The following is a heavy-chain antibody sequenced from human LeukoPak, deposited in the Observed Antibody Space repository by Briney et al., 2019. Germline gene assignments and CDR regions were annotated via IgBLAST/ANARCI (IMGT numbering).Heavy chain of an antibody. CDR1: GGSFSGYY. J-gene: IGHJ6*02. D-gene: IGHD3-16*01. Sequence: SETLSLTCAVYGGSFSGYYWSWIRQPPGKGLEWIAYIYYTESTNYNPSLKSRVTTSIDTSKNQFSLKLSSVSAADTAVYYCARRAEGDYFYALDVWGQGTTVTVSS. CDR3: ARRAEGDYFYALDV. CDR2: IYYTEST. V-gene: IGHV4-59*01.